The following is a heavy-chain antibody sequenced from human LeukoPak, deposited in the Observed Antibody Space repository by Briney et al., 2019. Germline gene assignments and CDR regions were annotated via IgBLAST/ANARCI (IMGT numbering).Heavy chain of an antibody. CDR1: GYTFTSYA. V-gene: IGHV1-18*04. Sequence: ASVTVSFTTSGYTFTSYAISWVRQAPGQGLEWMGWISTYNGNTNYAQKLQGRVTMTTDTSTSTAYLELRSLRSDDTAVYYCARDLDGDSNSWGQGTLVTVSS. D-gene: IGHD4-17*01. CDR2: ISTYNGNT. CDR3: ARDLDGDSNS. J-gene: IGHJ5*02.